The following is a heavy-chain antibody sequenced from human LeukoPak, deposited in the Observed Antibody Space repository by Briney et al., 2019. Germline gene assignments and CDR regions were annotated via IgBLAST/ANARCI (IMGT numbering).Heavy chain of an antibody. Sequence: PAESLSLTCTVSGGSISTYFWSWIRQPAGKALECIGYIDYTGGTKYNPSLEGRVTMSVDTSKNQFSLRLTSVTAADTAVYYCARHRGYSGYDYFDYWGQGTLVTVSS. CDR2: IDYTGGT. V-gene: IGHV4-59*01. J-gene: IGHJ4*02. CDR3: ARHRGYSGYDYFDY. CDR1: GGSISTYF. D-gene: IGHD5-12*01.